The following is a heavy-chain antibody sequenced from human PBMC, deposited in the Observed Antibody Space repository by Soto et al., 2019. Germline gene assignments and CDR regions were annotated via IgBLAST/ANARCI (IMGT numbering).Heavy chain of an antibody. D-gene: IGHD2-2*02. CDR1: GGSISSSSYY. Sequence: SETLSLTCTVSGGSISSSSYYWGWIRQPPGKGLEWIGSIYYSGSTYYNPSLKSRVTISVDTSKNQFSLKLSSVTAADTAVYYCGRHVRPDIVVVKAAIRVGWFDPWGQGTLVTVSS. CDR3: GRHVRPDIVVVKAAIRVGWFDP. J-gene: IGHJ5*02. V-gene: IGHV4-39*01. CDR2: IYYSGST.